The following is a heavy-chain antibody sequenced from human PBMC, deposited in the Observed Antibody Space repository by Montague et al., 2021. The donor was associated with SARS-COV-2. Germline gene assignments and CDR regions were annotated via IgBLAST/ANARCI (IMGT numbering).Heavy chain of an antibody. Sequence: SETLSLTCSVSGDSITNHHWSWIRQPAGKGLEWIGRMHFTGKTNFSPFFSSRLIMSADTSKNQFSLKLTSVTAADTAIYFCARDRFDFGAGRQGTIDFWGQGTLVTVSS. CDR3: ARDRFDFGAGRQGTIDF. CDR2: MHFTGKT. V-gene: IGHV4-4*07. D-gene: IGHD3-10*01. CDR1: GDSITNHH. J-gene: IGHJ4*02.